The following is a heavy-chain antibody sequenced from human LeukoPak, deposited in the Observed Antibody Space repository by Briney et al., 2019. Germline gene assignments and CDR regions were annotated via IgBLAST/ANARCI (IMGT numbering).Heavy chain of an antibody. D-gene: IGHD3-22*01. CDR2: IYYGGST. CDR3: ASVASSGYYCEIDY. Sequence: PSETLSLTCTVSGGSISSSTYYWGWIRQPPGKGLEWIGSIYYGGSTYCNPSLKSRVTISVDTSKNQFSLRLSSVTAADTAVYYCASVASSGYYCEIDYWGQGTLVTVSS. V-gene: IGHV4-39*01. J-gene: IGHJ4*02. CDR1: GGSISSSTYY.